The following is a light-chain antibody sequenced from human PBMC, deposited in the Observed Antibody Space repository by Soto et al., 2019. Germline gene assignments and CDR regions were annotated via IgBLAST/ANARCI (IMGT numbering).Light chain of an antibody. V-gene: IGLV2-14*01. CDR2: DVS. CDR1: SSDVVGYNY. J-gene: IGLJ1*01. CDR3: SSYTTSNTRQIV. Sequence: SLLTPPPSVSGSPGQSITISRTGNSSDVVGYNYVSWYQQHPGKAPKFMIYDVSNRPSGVSNRFSGSKSGNTASLTISGLQAEDEADYYCSSYTTSNTRQIVFGTGTKVTVL.